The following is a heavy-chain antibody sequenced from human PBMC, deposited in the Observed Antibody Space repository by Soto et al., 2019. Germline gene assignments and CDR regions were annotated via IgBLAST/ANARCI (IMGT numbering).Heavy chain of an antibody. CDR1: GFTFSSYG. CDR2: IWSDGSNK. CDR3: ARAVIQLWSYYFDY. Sequence: QVQLVESGGGVVQPGRSLRLSCAASGFTFSSYGMHWVRQAPGKGLEWVAVIWSDGSNKYYADSEKGRFTISRDNSKNTLYLQMKSLRAEDTAVYYCARAVIQLWSYYFDYWGQGTLVTVSS. D-gene: IGHD5-18*01. J-gene: IGHJ4*02. V-gene: IGHV3-33*01.